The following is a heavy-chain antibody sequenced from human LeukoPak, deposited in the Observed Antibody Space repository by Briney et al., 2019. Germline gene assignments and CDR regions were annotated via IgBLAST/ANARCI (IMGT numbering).Heavy chain of an antibody. D-gene: IGHD3-3*01. CDR1: GGSISSSSYY. CDR3: ARSPDFWSGYYTIGGGFCFDY. Sequence: SETLSLTCTVSGGSISSSSYYWGWIRQPPGKGLEWIGSIYYSGSTYYNPSLKSRVTISVDTSKNQFSLKLSSVTAADTAVYYCARSPDFWSGYYTIGGGFCFDYWGQGTLVTVSS. J-gene: IGHJ4*02. V-gene: IGHV4-39*01. CDR2: IYYSGST.